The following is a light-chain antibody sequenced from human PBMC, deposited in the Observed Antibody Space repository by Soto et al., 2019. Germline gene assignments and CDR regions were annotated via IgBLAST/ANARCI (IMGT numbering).Light chain of an antibody. CDR2: GAS. Sequence: IVLTQSPGTLSLSPGERATLSCRASQSVSSSYLAWYQQKPGQAPRLLIYGASFRATGISHRFSGSGSGTDFTLTISRLEPEDFAVYYCQQYGSSPPYTFGQGTKLEIK. V-gene: IGKV3-20*01. CDR1: QSVSSSY. J-gene: IGKJ2*01. CDR3: QQYGSSPPYT.